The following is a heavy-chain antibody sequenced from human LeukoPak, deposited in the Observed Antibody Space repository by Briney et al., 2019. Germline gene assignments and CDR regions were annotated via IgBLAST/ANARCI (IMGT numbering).Heavy chain of an antibody. CDR3: ARYPYSSGWYLDY. D-gene: IGHD6-19*01. V-gene: IGHV5-51*01. CDR1: GYSFNSYW. Sequence: GESLKISRKGSGYSFNSYWIGWVRQMPGKGLEWMGIIYPDDSDIKYSPSFQGQVTISADKSISTAYLQWSSLKASDTAMYYCARYPYSSGWYLDYWGQGTLVTVSS. J-gene: IGHJ4*02. CDR2: IYPDDSDI.